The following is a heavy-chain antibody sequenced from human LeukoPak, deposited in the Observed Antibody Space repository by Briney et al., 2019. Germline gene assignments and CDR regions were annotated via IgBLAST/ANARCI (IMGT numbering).Heavy chain of an antibody. D-gene: IGHD2-15*01. CDR3: ARAPTGYCSGGSCYANNWFDP. CDR1: GYSISSGYY. Sequence: PSETLSLTCTVSGYSISSGYYWGWIRQPPGKGLEWIGSIYHSGSTYYNPSLKSRVTISVDTSKNQFSLKLDPVTPADPAVYYCARAPTGYCSGGSCYANNWFDPWGQGTLVTVSS. CDR2: IYHSGST. V-gene: IGHV4-38-2*02. J-gene: IGHJ5*02.